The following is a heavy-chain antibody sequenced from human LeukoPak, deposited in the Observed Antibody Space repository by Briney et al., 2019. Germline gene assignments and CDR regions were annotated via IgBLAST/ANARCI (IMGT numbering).Heavy chain of an antibody. CDR3: AREGIGRY. CDR2: INHGGST. D-gene: IGHD2-21*01. J-gene: IGHJ4*02. CDR1: GGSFSDYY. Sequence: PSETLSLTCAVYGGSFSDYYWSWIRQPPGKGLEWIGEINHGGSTNYNPSLKSRVTISVDTSKNQFSLKLSSVTAADTAVYYCAREGIGRYWGQGTLVTVSS. V-gene: IGHV4-34*01.